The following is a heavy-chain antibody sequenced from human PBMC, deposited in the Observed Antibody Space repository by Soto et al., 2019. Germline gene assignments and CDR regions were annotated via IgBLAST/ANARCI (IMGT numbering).Heavy chain of an antibody. V-gene: IGHV3-33*01. D-gene: IGHD5-18*01. CDR1: GFTFSSYG. CDR2: IWYDGSNK. J-gene: IGHJ4*02. CDR3: ARDLDTAMVTGDY. Sequence: QVQLVESGGGVVQPGRSLRLSCAASGFTFSSYGMHWVRQAPGKGLEWVAVIWYDGSNKYYADSEKGRFTISRDNSKNTLYLQMNSLRAGDTAGYYCARDLDTAMVTGDYWGQGTLVTVSS.